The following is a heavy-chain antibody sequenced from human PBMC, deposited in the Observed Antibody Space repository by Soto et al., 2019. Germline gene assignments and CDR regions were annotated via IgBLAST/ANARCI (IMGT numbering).Heavy chain of an antibody. Sequence: LRLSCAASGFTFSSYWMSWVRQAPGKGLEWVANIKQDGSEKYYVDSVKGRFTISRDNAKNSLYLQMNSLRAEDTAVYYCARDKLKWLRLHKWFDPWGQGTLVTVSS. J-gene: IGHJ5*02. V-gene: IGHV3-7*03. CDR3: ARDKLKWLRLHKWFDP. D-gene: IGHD5-12*01. CDR2: IKQDGSEK. CDR1: GFTFSSYW.